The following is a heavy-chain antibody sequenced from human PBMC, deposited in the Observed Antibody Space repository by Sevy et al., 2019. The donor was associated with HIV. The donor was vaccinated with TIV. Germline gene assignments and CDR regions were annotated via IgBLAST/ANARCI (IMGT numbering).Heavy chain of an antibody. CDR2: ISSSSSYI. CDR3: AREEDYDYVWGSYRRGGAFDI. Sequence: GGSPRLSCAASGFTFSSYSMNWVRQAPGKGLEWVSSISSSSSYIYYADSVKGRFTISRDNAKNSLYLQMNSLRAEDTAVYYCAREEDYDYVWGSYRRGGAFDIWGQGTMVTVSS. V-gene: IGHV3-21*01. CDR1: GFTFSSYS. D-gene: IGHD3-16*02. J-gene: IGHJ3*02.